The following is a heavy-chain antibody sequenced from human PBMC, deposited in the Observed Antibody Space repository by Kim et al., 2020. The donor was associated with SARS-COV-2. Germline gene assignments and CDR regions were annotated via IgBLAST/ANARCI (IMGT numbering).Heavy chain of an antibody. CDR2: INPGDSQI. Sequence: GEALKISCEGSGYTFTGAWIGWVRRTPGKGLEWMGIINPGDSQIIDNPSFRGQVTLSVDRSINTAYLQWSSLKASDTAMYYCVRYVRRTGYYNFDLWGQGTLVTVS. D-gene: IGHD3-10*02. CDR3: VRYVRRTGYYNFDL. V-gene: IGHV5-51*01. J-gene: IGHJ4*02. CDR1: GYTFTGAW.